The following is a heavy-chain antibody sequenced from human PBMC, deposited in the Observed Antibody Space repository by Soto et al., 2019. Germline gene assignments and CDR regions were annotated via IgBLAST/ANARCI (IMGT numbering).Heavy chain of an antibody. D-gene: IGHD1-1*01. CDR1: GDSVSTNSAT. Sequence: PSQTLSLTCAISGDSVSTNSATWDWIRQSPSRGLEWLGRTYYRSKWYNDYAVSVKGRITINPDTSNNQLSLQLNSVTPDDTAVYYCASLLGTATTFLSWGQGTLVTVSS. CDR2: TYYRSKWYN. V-gene: IGHV6-1*01. J-gene: IGHJ5*02. CDR3: ASLLGTATTFLS.